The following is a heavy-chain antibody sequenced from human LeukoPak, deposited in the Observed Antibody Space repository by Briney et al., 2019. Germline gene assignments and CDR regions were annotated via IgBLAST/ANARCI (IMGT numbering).Heavy chain of an antibody. V-gene: IGHV5-51*01. CDR1: GYSFTSYW. CDR2: IYPGDSDT. D-gene: IGHD3-22*01. J-gene: IGHJ1*01. Sequence: GESLKISCKGSGYSFTSYWIGWVRQMPGKGLEWMGIIYPGDSDTGYSPSFQGQVTISADKSISTAYLQWSSLKASDTAMYYCARLLLPRAEYFQHWGQGTLVTVSS. CDR3: ARLLLPRAEYFQH.